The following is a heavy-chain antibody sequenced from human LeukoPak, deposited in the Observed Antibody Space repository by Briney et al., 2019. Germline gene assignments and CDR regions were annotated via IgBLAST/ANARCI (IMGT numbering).Heavy chain of an antibody. V-gene: IGHV3-23*01. Sequence: GGSLRLSCAASGFTFSSYAMSWVRQAPGKGLDWVSAISGSGGSTYYADSVKGRFTISRDNSKNTLYLQMNSLRAEDTAVYYCAKVVTYCGGDCYWSYYYYMDVWGKGTTVTVSS. CDR2: ISGSGGST. D-gene: IGHD2-21*01. J-gene: IGHJ6*03. CDR3: AKVVTYCGGDCYWSYYYYMDV. CDR1: GFTFSSYA.